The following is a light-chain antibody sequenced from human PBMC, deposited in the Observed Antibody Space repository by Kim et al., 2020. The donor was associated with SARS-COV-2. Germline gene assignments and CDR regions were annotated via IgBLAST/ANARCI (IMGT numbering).Light chain of an antibody. J-gene: IGKJ2*01. CDR3: QQYNHHPYT. CDR2: DAS. Sequence: SASVGDRVTITCRASQDISTYVAWFQQEVGKAPKSLIFDASSLQSGVPSKFSGSGSGTEFTLTISSLQPEDFATYYCQQYNHHPYTFGQGTKLEI. V-gene: IGKV1-16*02. CDR1: QDISTY.